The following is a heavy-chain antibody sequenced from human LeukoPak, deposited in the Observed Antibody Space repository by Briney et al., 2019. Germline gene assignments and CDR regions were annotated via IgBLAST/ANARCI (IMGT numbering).Heavy chain of an antibody. CDR2: IYSGGST. Sequence: PGGSLRLSCAASGFTVSSNYMSWVRQAPGKGLEWVSVIYSGGSTYYADSVKGRFTISRDNSKNTVYLQMSSLRAEDTAVYHCARGTTDILTGYYYYAMDVWGQGTTVTVSS. D-gene: IGHD3-9*01. CDR1: GFTVSSNY. CDR3: ARGTTDILTGYYYYAMDV. J-gene: IGHJ6*02. V-gene: IGHV3-53*01.